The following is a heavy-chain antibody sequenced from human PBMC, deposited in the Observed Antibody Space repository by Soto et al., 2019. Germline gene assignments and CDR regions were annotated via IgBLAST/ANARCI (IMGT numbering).Heavy chain of an antibody. CDR3: AASYYDSSSFDI. Sequence: GASVKVSCKASGFTFTSSAVRWVRQARGQRLDWIGWIVVGSGNTNYAQKFQERVTITRDMSSSTAYMELSSLRSEDTAVYYCAASYYDSSSFDIRGQGTPVTVS. CDR2: IVVGSGNT. J-gene: IGHJ3*02. D-gene: IGHD3-22*01. CDR1: GFTFTSSA. V-gene: IGHV1-58*01.